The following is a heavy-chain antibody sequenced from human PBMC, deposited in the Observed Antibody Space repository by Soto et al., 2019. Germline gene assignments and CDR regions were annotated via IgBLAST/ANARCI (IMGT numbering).Heavy chain of an antibody. Sequence: ASVKVSCKVSGYTLTELSMHWVRQAPGKGLEWMGGFDPEDGEAIYAQKFQGRVTMTEDTSTDTAYMELSSLRSEDTAVYYCAASITMVRGVILTWNFDYWGQGTLVTVSS. CDR3: AASITMVRGVILTWNFDY. V-gene: IGHV1-24*01. J-gene: IGHJ4*02. D-gene: IGHD3-10*01. CDR2: FDPEDGEA. CDR1: GYTLTELS.